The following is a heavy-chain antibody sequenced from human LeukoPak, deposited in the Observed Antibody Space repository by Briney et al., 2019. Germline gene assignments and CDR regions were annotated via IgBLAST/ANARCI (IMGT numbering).Heavy chain of an antibody. D-gene: IGHD4-11*01. Sequence: SETLSLTCTVSGGSISSGGYYWSWIRQHPGKGLEWIGYIYYSGSTYYNPSLQSRVTISVDTSKNQFSLKLSSVTAADTAMYYCTRGFSFYSSWFDPWGQGTLVTVSS. J-gene: IGHJ5*02. CDR3: TRGFSFYSSWFDP. CDR1: GGSISSGGYY. V-gene: IGHV4-31*03. CDR2: IYYSGST.